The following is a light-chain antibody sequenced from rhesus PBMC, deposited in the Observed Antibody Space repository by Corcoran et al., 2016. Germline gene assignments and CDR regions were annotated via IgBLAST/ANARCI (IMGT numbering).Light chain of an antibody. V-gene: IGKV1-22*01. CDR3: QQYSSRPWT. CDR1: QGISGW. Sequence: DIQMTQSPSSLSASVGDTVTITCRASQGISGWLAWYQQKPGKAPKLLFYKASSLQSGVPSRFSGSGSGTDFTLPISSLQSEDFATYYCQQYSSRPWTFGQGTKVEIK. J-gene: IGKJ1*01. CDR2: KAS.